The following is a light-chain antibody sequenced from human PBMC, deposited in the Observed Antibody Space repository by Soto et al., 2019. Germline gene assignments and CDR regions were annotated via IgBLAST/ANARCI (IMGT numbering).Light chain of an antibody. CDR3: QQRSAWPLT. CDR2: DTS. Sequence: EIVLTQSPATLSLSPGEGATLSCRDSESIRNYLAWYQQKAGQAPRLLIYDTSNRATGVPARFSGSGSGTDFTLTISSLEPEDFAVYYCQQRSAWPLTFGAGTKVEIK. V-gene: IGKV3-11*01. J-gene: IGKJ4*01. CDR1: ESIRNY.